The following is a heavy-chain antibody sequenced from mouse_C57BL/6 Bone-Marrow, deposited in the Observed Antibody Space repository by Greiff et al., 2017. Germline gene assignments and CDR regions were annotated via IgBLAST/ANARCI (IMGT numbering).Heavy chain of an antibody. V-gene: IGHV14-4*01. D-gene: IGHD2-2*01. Sequence: VQLKESGAELVRPGASVKLSCTASGFNIKDDYMHWVKQRPEQGLEWIGWIDPENGDTEYASKFQGKATITAATSSNTAYLKLSSLTSENTAVDNCTTRGEGYEGFAYGGQGTLVTVSA. J-gene: IGHJ3*01. CDR3: TTRGEGYEGFAY. CDR1: GFNIKDDY. CDR2: IDPENGDT.